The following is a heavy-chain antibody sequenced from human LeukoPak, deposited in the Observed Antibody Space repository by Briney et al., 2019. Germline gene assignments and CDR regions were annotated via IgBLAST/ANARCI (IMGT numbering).Heavy chain of an antibody. CDR2: INPNSGGT. V-gene: IGHV1-2*02. J-gene: IGHJ4*02. Sequence: GASVKVSCEASGYTFTGFYIHWVRQAPGQGLEWMGWINPNSGGTNYAQKFQGRVPMTRDTSISTAYMELSSLRSDDTAVYYCARGDDVWGTYHYPFDYWGQGTLVTVSS. D-gene: IGHD3-16*02. CDR1: GYTFTGFY. CDR3: ARGDDVWGTYHYPFDY.